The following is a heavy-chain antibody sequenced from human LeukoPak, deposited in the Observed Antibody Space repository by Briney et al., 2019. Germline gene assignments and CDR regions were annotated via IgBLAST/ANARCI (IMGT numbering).Heavy chain of an antibody. CDR2: IYYSGST. J-gene: IGHJ4*02. V-gene: IGHV4-39*01. CDR3: ASRNDILTGYVFDF. D-gene: IGHD3-9*01. CDR1: GGSVSSSIYY. Sequence: SETLSLTCTVSGGSVSSSIYYWGWIRQPPGEGLEWIGSIYYSGSTPYNPSLKSRVTISVDTSKNQFSLKLTSVTAADTAVYYCASRNDILTGYVFDFWGQGTLVTVSS.